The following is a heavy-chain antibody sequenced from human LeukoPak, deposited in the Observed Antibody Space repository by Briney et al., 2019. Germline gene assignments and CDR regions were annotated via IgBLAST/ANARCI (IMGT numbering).Heavy chain of an antibody. D-gene: IGHD6-25*01. CDR2: IDPSNSYT. Sequence: GESLKISCKVSGYMFNSYWINWVRQMPGKGLEWMERIDPSNSYTNYGPSFQGHVTISADKSSSTAYLQWSSLKASDTGIYYCATQSSAAGRGDWGQGTLVTVSS. CDR1: GYMFNSYW. J-gene: IGHJ4*02. V-gene: IGHV5-10-1*01. CDR3: ATQSSAAGRGD.